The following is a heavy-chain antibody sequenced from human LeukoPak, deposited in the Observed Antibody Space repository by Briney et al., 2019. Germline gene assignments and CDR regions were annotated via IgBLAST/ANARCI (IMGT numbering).Heavy chain of an antibody. V-gene: IGHV4-61*02. J-gene: IGHJ6*03. D-gene: IGHD6-19*01. CDR2: IYTSGST. CDR1: GGSLCIGSYY. Sequence: SQTLSLTRTLSGGSLCIGSYYCRSIRQPAGKGLEWIGRIYTSGSTNYNPSLKSRVTISVDTSKNQFSLKLSSVTAADTAVYYCARVYSSGWRYYYYMDVWGKGTTVTVSS. CDR3: ARVYSSGWRYYYYMDV.